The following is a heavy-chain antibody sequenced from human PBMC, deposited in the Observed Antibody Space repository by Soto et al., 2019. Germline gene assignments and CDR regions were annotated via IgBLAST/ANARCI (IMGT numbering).Heavy chain of an antibody. CDR1: GYSFTSYW. CDR2: TYPGDSDT. V-gene: IGHV5-51*04. D-gene: IGHD2-2*01. J-gene: IGHJ6*02. CDR3: ARNVLGYCSSTSCISGMDV. Sequence: GESLKISCKGSGYSFTSYWIGWVRQMPGKGLGWMGITYPGDSDTRYSPSFQGQVTISADKPISTAYLQWSSLKASDTAMYYCARNVLGYCSSTSCISGMDVWGQGTTVTVSS.